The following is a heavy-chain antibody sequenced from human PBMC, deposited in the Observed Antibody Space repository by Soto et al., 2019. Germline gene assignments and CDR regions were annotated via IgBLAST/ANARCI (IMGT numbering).Heavy chain of an antibody. Sequence: QVQLQESGPGLVKPSETLSLTCTVSGGSISSYYWSWIRQPPGKGLEWIGYIYYSGSTNTNPSLKSRGTISIDTSKNQFSLKLSSVTAADTAVYYCARAPPAYYFDSWGQGTLVTVSS. V-gene: IGHV4-59*01. CDR1: GGSISSYY. J-gene: IGHJ4*02. CDR3: ARAPPAYYFDS. CDR2: IYYSGST. D-gene: IGHD2-15*01.